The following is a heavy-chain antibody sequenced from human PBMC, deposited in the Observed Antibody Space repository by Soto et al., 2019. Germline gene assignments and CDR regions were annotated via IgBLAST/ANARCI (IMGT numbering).Heavy chain of an antibody. D-gene: IGHD6-6*01. Sequence: PSETLSLTCTVSGGSISSSSYYWGWIRQPPGKGLEWIGSIYYSGSTYYNPSLKSRVTISVDTSKNQFSLKLSSVTAADTAVYYCARHRGAARLYLDWFDPWGQGTLVTVSS. CDR3: ARHRGAARLYLDWFDP. J-gene: IGHJ5*02. V-gene: IGHV4-39*01. CDR1: GGSISSSSYY. CDR2: IYYSGST.